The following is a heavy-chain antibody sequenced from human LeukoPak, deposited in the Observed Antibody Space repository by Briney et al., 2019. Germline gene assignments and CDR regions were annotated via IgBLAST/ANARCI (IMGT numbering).Heavy chain of an antibody. CDR1: GFTFSSYS. Sequence: GGSLRLSCAASGFTFSSYSMNWVRQAPGKGLEWVSSISSSSYIYYADSVKGRFTISRDNSKNTLYLQMNSLRAEDTAVYYCAKDHTDYGDYVFDYWGQGTLVTVSS. V-gene: IGHV3-21*04. J-gene: IGHJ4*02. D-gene: IGHD4-17*01. CDR3: AKDHTDYGDYVFDY. CDR2: ISSSSYI.